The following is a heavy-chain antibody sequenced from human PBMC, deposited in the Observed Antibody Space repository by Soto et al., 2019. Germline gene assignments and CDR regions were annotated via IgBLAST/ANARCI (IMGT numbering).Heavy chain of an antibody. J-gene: IGHJ4*02. CDR3: VITRQWSIAVAGTGGYYFDY. Sequence: PGGSLRLSCAASGFTFSSYAMSWVRQAPGKGLEWVSAISGSGGSTYYADSVKGRFTISRDNSKNTLYLQMNSLRAEDTALYYCVITRQWSIAVAGTGGYYFDYWGQGTLVTVSS. V-gene: IGHV3-23*01. CDR1: GFTFSSYA. D-gene: IGHD6-19*01. CDR2: ISGSGGST.